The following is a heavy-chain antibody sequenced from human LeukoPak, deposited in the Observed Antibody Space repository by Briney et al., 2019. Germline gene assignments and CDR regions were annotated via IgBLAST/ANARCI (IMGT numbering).Heavy chain of an antibody. CDR2: FDPEDGET. CDR1: GYTLTELS. D-gene: IGHD6-6*01. CDR3: ATGLAARPLNDAFDI. V-gene: IGHV1-24*01. J-gene: IGHJ3*02. Sequence: GASAKVSCKVSGYTLTELSMHWVRQAPGKGLEWMGGFDPEDGETIYAQKFQGRVTMTEDTSTDTAYMELSSLRSEDTAVYYCATGLAARPLNDAFDIWGQGTMVTVSS.